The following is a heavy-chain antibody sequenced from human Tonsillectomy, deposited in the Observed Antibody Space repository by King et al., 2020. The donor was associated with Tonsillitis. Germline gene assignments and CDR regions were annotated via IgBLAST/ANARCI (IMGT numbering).Heavy chain of an antibody. Sequence: VQLQESGPGLAKPSETLSLTCTVSGGSISSYYWSWIRQPPGKGLEWIGHIYYSGSTNYKPSLKSRVTILVDTSKNQFSLKLSSVTAADTAVYYCARGRLVHSYCYAMDVWGQGTTVTVSS. CDR3: ARGRLVHSYCYAMDV. D-gene: IGHD6-19*01. V-gene: IGHV4-59*01. CDR1: GGSISSYY. J-gene: IGHJ6*02. CDR2: IYYSGST.